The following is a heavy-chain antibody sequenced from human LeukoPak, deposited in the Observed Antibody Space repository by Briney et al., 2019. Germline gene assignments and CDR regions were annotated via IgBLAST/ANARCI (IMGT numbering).Heavy chain of an antibody. J-gene: IGHJ6*02. CDR1: GFTFSSYG. D-gene: IGHD2-2*01. V-gene: IGHV3-33*01. CDR2: IWYDGSNK. Sequence: GGSLRLSRAASGFTFSSYGMHWVRQAPGKGLEWVAVIWYDGSNKYYADSVKGRFTISRDNSKNTLYLQMNSLRAEDTAVYYCARDLNVVVPNSYYYYGMDVWGQGTTVTVSS. CDR3: ARDLNVVVPNSYYYYGMDV.